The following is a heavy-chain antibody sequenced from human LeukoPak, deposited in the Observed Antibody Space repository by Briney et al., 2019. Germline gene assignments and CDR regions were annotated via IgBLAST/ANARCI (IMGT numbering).Heavy chain of an antibody. Sequence: GGSLRLSCAASGFTFSSYSMNWVRQAPGKGLEWVSSISSSSYIYYADSVKGRFTISRDNAKNSLYLQMNSLRAEDTAVYYCAKSIRSYYYYYYYMDVWGKGTTVTVSS. V-gene: IGHV3-21*01. CDR1: GFTFSSYS. J-gene: IGHJ6*03. D-gene: IGHD6-6*01. CDR3: AKSIRSYYYYYYYMDV. CDR2: ISSSSYI.